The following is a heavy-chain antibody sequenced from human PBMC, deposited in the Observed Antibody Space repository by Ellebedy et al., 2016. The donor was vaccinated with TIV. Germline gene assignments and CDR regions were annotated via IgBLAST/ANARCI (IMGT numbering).Heavy chain of an antibody. V-gene: IGHV5-51*01. J-gene: IGHJ4*02. D-gene: IGHD3-10*01. CDR2: IYPGDSDT. Sequence: GESLKISCKGSGYSFTSYWIGWVRQMPGKGLEWMGIIYPGDSDTRYSPSFQGQVTISADKSISTAYLQWSSLKASDTAMYYCARHAKILRFGELLWDRMAPFDYWGQGTLVTVSS. CDR3: ARHAKILRFGELLWDRMAPFDY. CDR1: GYSFTSYW.